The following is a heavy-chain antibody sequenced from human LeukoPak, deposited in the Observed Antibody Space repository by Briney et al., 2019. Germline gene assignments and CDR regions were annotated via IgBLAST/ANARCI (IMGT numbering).Heavy chain of an antibody. V-gene: IGHV4-34*01. Sequence: SETLSLTCAVYGGSFSGYYWSWIRQPPGKGLEWIGEINHSGSTNYNPSLKSRVTISVDTSTNQFSLKLSSVTAADTAVYYCARLVITYYYYYYMDVWGKGTTVTVSS. CDR1: GGSFSGYY. D-gene: IGHD3-22*01. J-gene: IGHJ6*03. CDR3: ARLVITYYYYYYMDV. CDR2: INHSGST.